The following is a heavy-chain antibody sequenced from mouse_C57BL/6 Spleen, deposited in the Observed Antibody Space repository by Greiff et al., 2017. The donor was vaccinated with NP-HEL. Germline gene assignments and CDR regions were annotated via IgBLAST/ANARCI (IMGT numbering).Heavy chain of an antibody. CDR1: GYTFTSYW. CDR2: IYPGSGST. CDR3: ARRSDYDIAY. Sequence: VQLQQSGAELVKPGASVKMSCKASGYTFTSYWITWVKQRPGQGLEWIGDIYPGSGSTNYNEKFKSKATLTVDTSSSTAYMQLSSLTTEDSAVYYCARRSDYDIAYWGQGTLVTVSA. J-gene: IGHJ3*01. V-gene: IGHV1-55*01. D-gene: IGHD2-4*01.